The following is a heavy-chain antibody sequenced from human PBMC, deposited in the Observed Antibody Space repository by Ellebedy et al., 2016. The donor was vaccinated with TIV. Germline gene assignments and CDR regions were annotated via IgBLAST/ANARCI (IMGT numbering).Heavy chain of an antibody. V-gene: IGHV1-18*01. Sequence: ASVKVSXXASDHTFINYGISWVRQAPGQGLEWLGWISLYNGNTDYGQKFQGRVTMTTDTATSTAYMELRSLTSEDTAVYYCATSGGTEYPEGDYWGQGTLVTVSS. D-gene: IGHD2/OR15-2a*01. J-gene: IGHJ4*02. CDR1: DHTFINYG. CDR3: ATSGGTEYPEGDY. CDR2: ISLYNGNT.